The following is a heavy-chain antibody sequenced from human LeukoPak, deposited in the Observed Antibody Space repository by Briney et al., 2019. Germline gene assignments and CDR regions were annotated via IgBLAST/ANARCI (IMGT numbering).Heavy chain of an antibody. Sequence: SETLSLTCAVYGGSFSGYYWSWIRQPPGKGLEWIGEINHSGSTNYNPSLTSRVTISVDTSKNQFSLKLSSVTAADTAVYYCARVSYDSSGYFQSDAFDIWGQGTMVTVSS. J-gene: IGHJ3*02. CDR1: GGSFSGYY. D-gene: IGHD3-22*01. CDR2: INHSGST. V-gene: IGHV4-34*01. CDR3: ARVSYDSSGYFQSDAFDI.